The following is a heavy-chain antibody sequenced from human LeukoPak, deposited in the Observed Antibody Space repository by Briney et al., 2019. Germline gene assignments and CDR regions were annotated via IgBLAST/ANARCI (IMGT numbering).Heavy chain of an antibody. D-gene: IGHD3-22*01. CDR3: ARLFNNRYYYDSSGSIDY. Sequence: ASVKVSCKASGYTFTSYAMNWVRQAPGQGLEWMGWINTNTGNPTYAQGFTGRFVFSLDTSVSTAYLQISSLKAEDTAVYYCARLFNNRYYYDSSGSIDYWGQGTLVTVSS. CDR2: INTNTGNP. J-gene: IGHJ4*02. V-gene: IGHV7-4-1*02. CDR1: GYTFTSYA.